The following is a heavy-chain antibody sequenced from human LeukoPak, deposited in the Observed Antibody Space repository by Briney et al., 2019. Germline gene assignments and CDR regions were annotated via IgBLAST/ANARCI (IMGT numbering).Heavy chain of an antibody. CDR1: GYTFTSNY. CDR2: IYPRDGST. J-gene: IGHJ4*02. V-gene: IGHV1-46*01. CDR3: ARDQEGFDY. Sequence: ATVKVSCKASGYTFTSNYIHWVRQAPGQGLEWMGMIYPRDGSTSYAQKFQGRVTVTRDTSTSTVHMELSGLRSEDTAVYYCARDQEGFDYWGQGTLVTVSS.